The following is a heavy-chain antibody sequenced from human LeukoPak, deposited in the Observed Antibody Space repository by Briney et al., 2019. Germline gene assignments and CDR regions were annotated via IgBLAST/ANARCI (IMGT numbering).Heavy chain of an antibody. D-gene: IGHD3-10*01. CDR3: ARGRYYGSGSYYPFDY. Sequence: SETLSLTCAVSGGSISSGGYYWSWIRQHPGKGLEWIGYIYYSGSTYYNPSLKSRVTISVDTSKNQFSLKLSSVTAADTAVYYCARGRYYGSGSYYPFDYWGQGTLVTVSS. J-gene: IGHJ4*02. CDR2: IYYSGST. CDR1: GGSISSGGYY. V-gene: IGHV4-31*11.